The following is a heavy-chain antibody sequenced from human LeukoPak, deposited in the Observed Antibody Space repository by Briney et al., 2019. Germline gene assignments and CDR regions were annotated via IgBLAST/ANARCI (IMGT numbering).Heavy chain of an antibody. D-gene: IGHD2-2*01. J-gene: IGHJ5*02. CDR1: GVSISSGGYY. CDR3: ARAVRYCSSTSCHNWFDL. Sequence: SETLSLTCTVSGVSISSGGYYWSWIRQHPGKGLEWIGYIYYSGSTYYNPSLKSRVTISVDTSKNQFSLKLSSVTAADTAVYYCARAVRYCSSTSCHNWFDLWGQGTLVTVSS. V-gene: IGHV4-31*03. CDR2: IYYSGST.